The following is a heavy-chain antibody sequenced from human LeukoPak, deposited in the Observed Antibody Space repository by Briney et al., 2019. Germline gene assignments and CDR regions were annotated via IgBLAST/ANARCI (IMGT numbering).Heavy chain of an antibody. CDR1: GGSISSYY. CDR3: ARGSYYYGSGSYPFDY. Sequence: PSETLSLTCTVSGGSISSYYWSWIRQPPGKGLEWIGYIYYSGSTNYNPSLKSRVTISVDTSKNQFSLKLSSVTAADTAVYYCARGSYYYGSGSYPFDYWGQGTLVTVSS. V-gene: IGHV4-59*01. CDR2: IYYSGST. J-gene: IGHJ4*02. D-gene: IGHD3-10*01.